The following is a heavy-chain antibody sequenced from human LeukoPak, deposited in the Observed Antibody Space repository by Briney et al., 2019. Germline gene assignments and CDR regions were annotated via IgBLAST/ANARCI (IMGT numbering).Heavy chain of an antibody. D-gene: IGHD2-8*01. Sequence: TGGSLRLSCAASGFTFSSYEMNWVRQAPGKGLVWVSYISSSGSTIYYADSVKGRFTISRDNAKNSLYLQMNSLRAEDTAVYYCARDRNDYYGMDVWGQGTTVTVSS. J-gene: IGHJ6*02. V-gene: IGHV3-48*03. CDR3: ARDRNDYYGMDV. CDR1: GFTFSSYE. CDR2: ISSSGSTI.